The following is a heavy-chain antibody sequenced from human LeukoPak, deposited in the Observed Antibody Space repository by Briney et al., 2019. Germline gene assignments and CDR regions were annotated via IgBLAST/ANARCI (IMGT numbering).Heavy chain of an antibody. CDR2: ISYDGSNK. D-gene: IGHD2-2*01. Sequence: PGGSLRLSCAASGFTFSSYAMHWVRQAPGKGLEWVAVISYDGSNKYYADSVKGRFTISRDNSKNTLYLQINSLRAEDTAVYYYVRGSCSSTSCSEYFQHWGQGTLVTVSS. CDR3: VRGSCSSTSCSEYFQH. CDR1: GFTFSSYA. V-gene: IGHV3-30-3*01. J-gene: IGHJ1*01.